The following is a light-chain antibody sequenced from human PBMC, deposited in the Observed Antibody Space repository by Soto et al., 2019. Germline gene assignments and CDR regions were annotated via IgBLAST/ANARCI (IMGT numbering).Light chain of an antibody. J-gene: IGKJ4*01. CDR1: QSISSSY. CDR3: QQYGSSPQT. Sequence: EIVLTQSPGTLSLSPGERATLSCRASQSISSSYFAWYQQKPGQAPRLLIYGASSRATGIPDRFSGGGSGTDFTLTISRLEPEDIAVYYCQQYGSSPQTFGGRTKVQIK. V-gene: IGKV3-20*01. CDR2: GAS.